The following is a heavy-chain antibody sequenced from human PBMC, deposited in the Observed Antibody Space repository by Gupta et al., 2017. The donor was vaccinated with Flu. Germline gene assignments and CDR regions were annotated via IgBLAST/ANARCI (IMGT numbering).Heavy chain of an antibody. CDR3: TTALAQLYYGMDV. CDR2: IKSKTDGGTT. Sequence: EVQLVESGGGLVKPGGSLRLSCAASGFTFSNAWLSWVRQAPGKGLEWVGRIKSKTDGGTTDYAAPVKGRFTISRDDSKNTLYLQMNSLKTEDTAVYYCTTALAQLYYGMDVWGQGTTVTVSS. J-gene: IGHJ6*02. CDR1: GFTFSNAW. D-gene: IGHD2-2*01. V-gene: IGHV3-15*01.